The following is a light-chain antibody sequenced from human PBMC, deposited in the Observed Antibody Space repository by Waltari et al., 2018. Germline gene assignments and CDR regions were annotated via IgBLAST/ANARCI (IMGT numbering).Light chain of an antibody. CDR2: ANK. J-gene: IGLJ3*02. V-gene: IGLV1-40*01. CDR3: QSYDSNLRAWV. Sequence: QPFQETTPNVLYYANKNRPSGIPDRVAASKSGNSASLTITGLQSEDEAEYYCQSYDSNLRAWVFGGGTKVNVL.